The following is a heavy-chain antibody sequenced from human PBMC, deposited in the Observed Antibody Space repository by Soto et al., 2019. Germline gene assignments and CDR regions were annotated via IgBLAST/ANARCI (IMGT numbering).Heavy chain of an antibody. Sequence: SETLSLTCTVSGGSVDSNRYYWAWIRQPPGKGLEWIGSIFYTGSTYCSPSLKGRLIISVDPSKNHFSLKLISVTTADTAVYFCAREGNLGRWIQPLDYWGQGTLVTVS. D-gene: IGHD5-18*01. CDR2: IFYTGST. CDR3: AREGNLGRWIQPLDY. J-gene: IGHJ4*02. V-gene: IGHV4-39*02. CDR1: GGSVDSNRYY.